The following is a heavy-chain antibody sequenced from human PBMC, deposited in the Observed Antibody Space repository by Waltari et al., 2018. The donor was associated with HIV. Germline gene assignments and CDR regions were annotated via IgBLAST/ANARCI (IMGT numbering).Heavy chain of an antibody. CDR3: ARDSVIAAAGKFSS. CDR1: GFIFSNYY. V-gene: IGHV3-7*01. CDR2: IKPDGSEK. Sequence: EVELVEFGGGLVQPGGSLRLSCEASGFIFSNYYMTWVRQAPGKGLEWVADIKPDGSEKHYVDSVKGRFSISRDNAMNSLYLQMSNLRADDTAVYYCARDSVIAAAGKFSSWGQGTLVIVSS. J-gene: IGHJ5*02. D-gene: IGHD6-13*01.